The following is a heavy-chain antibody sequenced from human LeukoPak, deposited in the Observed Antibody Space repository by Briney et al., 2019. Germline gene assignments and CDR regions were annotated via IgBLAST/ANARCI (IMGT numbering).Heavy chain of an antibody. CDR2: ISYDGSNK. V-gene: IGHV3-30*18. CDR1: GFTFSSYG. CDR3: AKYSGIVGAKGGFFDY. J-gene: IGHJ4*02. Sequence: GGSLSLSCAASGFTFSSYGMHWVRQAPGKGLEWVAVISYDGSNKYYADSVKGRFTISRDNSKNTLYLQMNSLRAEDTAVYYCAKYSGIVGAKGGFFDYWGQGTLVTVSS. D-gene: IGHD1-26*01.